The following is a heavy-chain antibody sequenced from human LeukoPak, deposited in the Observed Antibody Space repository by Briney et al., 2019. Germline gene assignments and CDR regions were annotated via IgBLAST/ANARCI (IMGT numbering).Heavy chain of an antibody. CDR1: GYTFTSYG. CDR2: INPSGGST. J-gene: IGHJ5*02. V-gene: IGHV1-46*01. D-gene: IGHD6-6*01. CDR3: ARDKYSSSSTQGFDP. Sequence: GASVKVSCKASGYTFTSYGISWVRQAPGQGLEWMGIINPSGGSTSYAQKFQGRVTMTRDTSTSTVYMELSSLRSEDTAVYYCARDKYSSSSTQGFDPWGQGTLVTVSS.